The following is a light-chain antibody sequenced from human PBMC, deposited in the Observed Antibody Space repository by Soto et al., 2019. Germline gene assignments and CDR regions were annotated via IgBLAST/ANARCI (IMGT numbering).Light chain of an antibody. Sequence: EIARTQSPATLSLSPGERATFSCRASQTIDNTLAWYQRKPGQAPRLLIYDASTRATGVPARFSGSGSGTDFTLTISSLQSEDFAVYYCQHYNYWPYTFGQGTKVDIK. CDR1: QTIDNT. J-gene: IGKJ2*01. CDR2: DAS. CDR3: QHYNYWPYT. V-gene: IGKV3-15*01.